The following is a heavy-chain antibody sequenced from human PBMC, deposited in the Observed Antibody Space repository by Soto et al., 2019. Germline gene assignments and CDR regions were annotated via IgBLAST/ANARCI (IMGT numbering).Heavy chain of an antibody. V-gene: IGHV4-39*01. CDR2: IYYNGAT. CDR1: GGSISSSSYN. Sequence: QLQLQESGPGLLKPSETLSLTCSVSGGSISSSSYNWDWIRQPPGKGLERLGTIYYNGATDYNPSLKSGATISVDASDDQFSLKLSSVTVASTSRDYCARLSGNAFNIWGHGKMVTVSP. CDR3: ARLSGNAFNI. J-gene: IGHJ3*02.